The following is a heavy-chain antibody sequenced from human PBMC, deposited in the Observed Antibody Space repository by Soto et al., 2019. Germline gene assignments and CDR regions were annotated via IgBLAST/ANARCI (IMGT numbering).Heavy chain of an antibody. D-gene: IGHD3-3*01. V-gene: IGHV3-48*02. Sequence: GGSLRLSCAASGWTFGTYSMDWVRQAPGKGLEWIAYINSDSDNIMYADSVKGRFTISRDNAKNSLFLQMNSLTDEDTAVYYCARLYYDYVWGQGTTVTVSS. CDR2: INSDSDNI. CDR3: ARLYYDYV. CDR1: GWTFGTYS. J-gene: IGHJ6*02.